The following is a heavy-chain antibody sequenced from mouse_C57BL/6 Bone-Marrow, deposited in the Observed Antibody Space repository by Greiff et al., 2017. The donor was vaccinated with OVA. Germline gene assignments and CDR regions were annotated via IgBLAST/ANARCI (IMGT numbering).Heavy chain of an antibody. CDR2: INPYNGDT. CDR3: ASYYSNYWFAY. D-gene: IGHD2-5*01. CDR1: GYSFTGYF. J-gene: IGHJ3*01. V-gene: IGHV1-20*01. Sequence: EVQLQQSGPELVKPGDSVKISCKASGYSFTGYFMNWVMQSHGKSLEWIGRINPYNGDTFYNQKFKGKATLTVDKSSSTAHMELRSLTSEDSAVYYCASYYSNYWFAYWGQGTLVTVSA.